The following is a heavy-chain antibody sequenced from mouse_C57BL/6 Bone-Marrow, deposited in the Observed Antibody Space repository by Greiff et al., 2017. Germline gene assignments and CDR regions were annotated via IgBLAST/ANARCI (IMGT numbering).Heavy chain of an antibody. CDR2: IHPNSGST. V-gene: IGHV1-64*01. Sequence: QVQLQQSGTVLARPGASVTLSCKASGYTFTSYWMHWVKQRPGQGLEWIGMIHPNSGSTNYNEKFKSKATLTVDTSTSTAYMQLSSLTSEDAAVYYCLIYYYSAFDVWGTGTTVTVSS. D-gene: IGHD1-1*01. CDR3: LIYYYSAFDV. J-gene: IGHJ1*03. CDR1: GYTFTSYW.